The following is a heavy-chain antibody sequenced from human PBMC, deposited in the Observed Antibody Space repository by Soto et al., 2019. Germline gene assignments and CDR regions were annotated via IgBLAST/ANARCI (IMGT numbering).Heavy chain of an antibody. D-gene: IGHD2-2*01. CDR3: AKLRVGY. J-gene: IGHJ4*02. V-gene: IGHV3-30*18. Sequence: ESGGGVVQPGRSLRLSCAASGFTFSSYGMHWVRQAPGKGLEWVAVISYDGSNKYYADSVKGRFTISRDNSKNTLYLQMNSLRAEDTAVYYCAKLRVGYWGQGTLVTVSS. CDR1: GFTFSSYG. CDR2: ISYDGSNK.